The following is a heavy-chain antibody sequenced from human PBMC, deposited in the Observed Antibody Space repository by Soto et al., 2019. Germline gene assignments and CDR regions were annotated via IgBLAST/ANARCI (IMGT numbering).Heavy chain of an antibody. CDR1: GFTFSSYG. D-gene: IGHD6-13*01. Sequence: GGSLRLSCAASGFTFSSYGMHWVRQAPGKGLEWVAVIWYDGSNKYYADSVKGRFTISRDNSKNTLYLQMNSLRAEDTAVYYCARGQQLETYFDYWGQGTLVTVSS. V-gene: IGHV3-33*01. CDR2: IWYDGSNK. J-gene: IGHJ4*02. CDR3: ARGQQLETYFDY.